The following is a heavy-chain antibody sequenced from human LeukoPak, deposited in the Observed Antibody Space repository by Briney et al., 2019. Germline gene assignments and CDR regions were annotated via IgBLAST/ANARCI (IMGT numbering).Heavy chain of an antibody. V-gene: IGHV4-31*03. CDR3: ARAVLTPSGYIWHFDL. D-gene: IGHD3-3*01. CDR2: INYSGST. J-gene: IGHJ2*01. Sequence: SQTLSLTCTVSGDSLSSGDYWWSWIRQYPGEGLELFGYINYSGSTYYNPSLRSRVTMSVDTSKNQFSLKLSSVTAADTAVYYCARAVLTPSGYIWHFDLWGRGTLVTVSS. CDR1: GDSLSSGDYW.